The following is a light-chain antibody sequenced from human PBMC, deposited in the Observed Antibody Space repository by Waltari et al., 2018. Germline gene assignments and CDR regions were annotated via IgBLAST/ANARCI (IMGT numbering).Light chain of an antibody. V-gene: IGLV1-47*01. CDR2: TDN. CDR3: AAWDDSLTGRV. Sequence: QSVLTQPSSASGTPGQRVTISCSGSSSNTGSNYVNWYQQPPGPAPKLLIHTDNQRPSGVPARFSASKSGASASLAISGLRSDDEADYYCAAWDDSLTGRVFGGGTKLTVL. J-gene: IGLJ3*02. CDR1: SSNTGSNY.